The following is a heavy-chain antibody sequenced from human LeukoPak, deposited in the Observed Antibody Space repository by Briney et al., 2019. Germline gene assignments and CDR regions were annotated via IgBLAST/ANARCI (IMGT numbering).Heavy chain of an antibody. V-gene: IGHV1-18*01. J-gene: IGHJ6*03. D-gene: IGHD1-1*01. Sequence: ASVKVSCKASGYSFTNYGISWVRQAPGQGLEWMGWISAYNGYTHFAQKFQGRVTMTTDTSTSTAYMELRSLRSEDTAVYYCARGAGYWRIYYYYYYMDVWGKGTTVTVSS. CDR1: GYSFTNYG. CDR2: ISAYNGYT. CDR3: ARGAGYWRIYYYYYYMDV.